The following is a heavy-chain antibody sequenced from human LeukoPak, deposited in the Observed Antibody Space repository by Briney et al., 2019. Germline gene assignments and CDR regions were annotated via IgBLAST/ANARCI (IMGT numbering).Heavy chain of an antibody. CDR3: ASPGRYCDTTNCYSQHVPYF. CDR2: INPNSGAT. Sequence: ASVKVSCKASGYTFTAYYMHWVRQAPGQGLEWMGWINPNSGATNYAQKFQGRVTMTSDTSIRTAYMAVGRLRPDDTAVYYCASPGRYCDTTNCYSQHVPYFWGQGTLVIVSS. V-gene: IGHV1-2*02. D-gene: IGHD2-2*01. J-gene: IGHJ4*02. CDR1: GYTFTAYY.